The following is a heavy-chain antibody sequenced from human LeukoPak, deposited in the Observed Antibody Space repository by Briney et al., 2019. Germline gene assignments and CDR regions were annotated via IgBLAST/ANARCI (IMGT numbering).Heavy chain of an antibody. V-gene: IGHV3-48*01. CDR3: AKDQSHYYMDV. J-gene: IGHJ6*03. Sequence: GGSLRLSCAASGFTFSSFSMNWVRQAPGKGLEWVSYISSTGSTIYYAGSVKGRFTISRDNSKNTLYLQMNSLRAEDTAVYYCAKDQSHYYMDVWGKGTTVTVSS. CDR1: GFTFSSFS. CDR2: ISSTGSTI.